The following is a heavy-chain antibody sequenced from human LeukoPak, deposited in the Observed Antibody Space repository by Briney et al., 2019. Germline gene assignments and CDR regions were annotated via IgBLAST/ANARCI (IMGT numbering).Heavy chain of an antibody. V-gene: IGHV5-51*01. D-gene: IGHD3-10*01. Sequence: GESLKISCTGSGYSFTSYWIGWVRQMPGKGLEWRGIIYPDDSDTRYSPSFQGQVTISVDKSISTAYLQWSSLKASDTAVYYCARWTRYSSGVYYLYYWGQGTLVTVSS. CDR2: IYPDDSDT. J-gene: IGHJ4*02. CDR1: GYSFTSYW. CDR3: ARWTRYSSGVYYLYY.